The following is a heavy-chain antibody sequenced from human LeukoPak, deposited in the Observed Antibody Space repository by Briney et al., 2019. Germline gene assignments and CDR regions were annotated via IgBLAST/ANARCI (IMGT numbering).Heavy chain of an antibody. D-gene: IGHD6-13*01. CDR3: ANFEPGYTSSWYAEF. V-gene: IGHV3-48*01. CDR2: ISSRGTTK. CDR1: GFTFSSSR. Sequence: VGSLRLSCAASGFTFSSSRMNWVRQAPGKGLEWVSYISSRGTTKHYADSVKGRFTISRDNAKNALYLQMNSLRVEDTAVYYCANFEPGYTSSWYAEFWGQGTLVTVSS. J-gene: IGHJ4*02.